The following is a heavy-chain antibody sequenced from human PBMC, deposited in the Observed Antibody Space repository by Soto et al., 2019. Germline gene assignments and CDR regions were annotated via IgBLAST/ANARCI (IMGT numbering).Heavy chain of an antibody. CDR2: MNPNSGNT. D-gene: IGHD3-16*01. Sequence: ASVKVSCKASGYTFTSYDINWVRQATGQGLEWMGWMNPNSGNTGYAQKFQGRVTMTSNTSISTAYMELSNLRSEDTAVYYCAIGQSPAVEGGDSFDLWGQGTLVTVSS. V-gene: IGHV1-8*02. J-gene: IGHJ5*02. CDR1: GYTFTSYD. CDR3: AIGQSPAVEGGDSFDL.